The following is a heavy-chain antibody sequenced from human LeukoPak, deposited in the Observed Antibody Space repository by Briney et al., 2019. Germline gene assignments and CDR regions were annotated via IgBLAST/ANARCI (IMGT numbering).Heavy chain of an antibody. V-gene: IGHV1-18*01. D-gene: IGHD5-12*01. CDR1: GYTFTCCG. Sequence: GASVKVSCKAAGYTFTCCGISWERQPPGPGGEWMGWISVYHGNTNYAQKLQGRVTMTTDTSTSTAYMDLRSLRSDDTAVYYCARIGQNSGYDFYYYYYFMDVGGKGTTVTVS. J-gene: IGHJ6*03. CDR2: ISVYHGNT. CDR3: ARIGQNSGYDFYYYYYFMDV.